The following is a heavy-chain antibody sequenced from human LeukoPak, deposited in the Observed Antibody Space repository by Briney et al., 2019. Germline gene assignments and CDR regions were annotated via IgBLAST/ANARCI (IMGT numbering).Heavy chain of an antibody. D-gene: IGHD2-15*01. J-gene: IGHJ6*04. CDR3: ARGYCSGGSCYGAMVSGTYYGMDV. CDR1: GGSISSGGYS. Sequence: PSQTLSLTCAVSGGSISSGGYSWSWIRQPPGKGLEWIGYVYHSGSTYYNPSLKSRVTISVDRSKNQFSLKLSSVTAADTAVYYCARGYCSGGSCYGAMVSGTYYGMDVWGKGTTVTVSS. V-gene: IGHV4-30-2*01. CDR2: VYHSGST.